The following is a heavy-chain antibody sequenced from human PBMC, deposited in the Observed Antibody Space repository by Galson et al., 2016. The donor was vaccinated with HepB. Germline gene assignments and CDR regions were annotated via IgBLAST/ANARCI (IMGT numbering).Heavy chain of an antibody. J-gene: IGHJ4*02. CDR3: ARGVSKYNSGWYFDY. CDR2: IWFDGTND. Sequence: SLRLSCAASGFTFSSYTTHWARQAPGKGLERVAVIWFDGTNDYYADSVKGRFTISRDNSKNTLYLQMNSLRAEDTAVYYCARGVSKYNSGWYFDYWGQGTLVTVSS. D-gene: IGHD6-19*01. CDR1: GFTFSSYT. V-gene: IGHV3-30-3*01.